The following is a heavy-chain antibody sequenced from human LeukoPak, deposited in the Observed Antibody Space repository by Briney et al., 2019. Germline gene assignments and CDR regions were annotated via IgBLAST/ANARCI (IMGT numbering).Heavy chain of an antibody. D-gene: IGHD6-13*01. J-gene: IGHJ3*02. CDR2: ISSSGSTI. CDR1: GFTFSSYE. CDR3: ARGVWGYSSRRGAFDI. V-gene: IGHV3-48*03. Sequence: PGGSLRLSCAASGFTFSSYEMNWVRQAPGKGLECVSYISSSGSTIYYADSVKGRFTISRDNAKNSLYLQMNSLRAEDTAVYYCARGVWGYSSRRGAFDIWGQGTMVTVSS.